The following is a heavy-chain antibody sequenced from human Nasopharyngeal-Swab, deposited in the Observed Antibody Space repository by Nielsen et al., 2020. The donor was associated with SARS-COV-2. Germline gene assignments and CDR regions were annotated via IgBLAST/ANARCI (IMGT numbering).Heavy chain of an antibody. J-gene: IGHJ4*02. V-gene: IGHV7-4-1*02. D-gene: IGHD1-1*01. Sequence: WVRQAPGQGLEWMGWINTNTGNPTYVQGFTGRFVFSLDTSVSTAYLQISSLKAEDTAVYYCARAERSQPGRWGQGTLVTVSS. CDR2: INTNTGNP. CDR3: ARAERSQPGR.